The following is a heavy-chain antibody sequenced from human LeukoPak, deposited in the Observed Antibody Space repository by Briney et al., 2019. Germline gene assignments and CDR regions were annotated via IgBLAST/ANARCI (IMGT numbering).Heavy chain of an antibody. CDR2: INHSGNT. J-gene: IGHJ4*02. CDR1: GGSFSGYY. V-gene: IGHV4-34*01. D-gene: IGHD6-13*01. Sequence: SETLSLTCAVYGGSFSGYYWSWIRQPPGKGLEWIGEINHSGNTNYNPSLKSRVSISVDTSKNQFSLKLRSVTAADTAVYYCARPPRAGYSSSWYRRVYFDYWGQGTLVTVSS. CDR3: ARPPRAGYSSSWYRRVYFDY.